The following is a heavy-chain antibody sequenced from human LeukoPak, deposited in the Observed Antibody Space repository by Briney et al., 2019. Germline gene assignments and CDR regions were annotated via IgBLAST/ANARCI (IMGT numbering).Heavy chain of an antibody. CDR2: VDSDDGER. V-gene: IGHV1-24*01. D-gene: IGHD6-19*01. J-gene: IGHJ4*02. Sequence: ASVKVSCKASGYTLTDLSMHWVRQAPGKGLEWMGGVDSDDGERLYAQKFQGRVTMTEDAFIDTAYMELSGLRSDDTAVYFCATEVGSRYFEYWGQGALVTVSS. CDR1: GYTLTDLS. CDR3: ATEVGSRYFEY.